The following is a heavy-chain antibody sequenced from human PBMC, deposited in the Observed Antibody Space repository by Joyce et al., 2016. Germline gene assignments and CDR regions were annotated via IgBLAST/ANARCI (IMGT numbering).Heavy chain of an antibody. Sequence: EERLLESGGGLVQTGGSLGLCCAASVFTFGNFAVTWVCKAPGKGLVWVSTISVSAGHTSFAAAVMGRVTVSRYNAKNILYLHMNSLRVEDTAFDYCARDSGQRWNNYYRKTWGQGTLVAVSS. D-gene: IGHD3-10*01. CDR2: ISVSAGHT. V-gene: IGHV3-23*01. CDR1: VFTFGNFA. CDR3: ARDSGQRWNNYYRKT. J-gene: IGHJ4*02.